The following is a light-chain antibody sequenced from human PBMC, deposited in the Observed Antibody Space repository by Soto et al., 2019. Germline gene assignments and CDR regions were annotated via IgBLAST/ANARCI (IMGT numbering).Light chain of an antibody. CDR2: EVS. CDR1: SSDVGGYNY. Sequence: QSVLSQPPSASGSRGQSVTISCTGTSSDVGGYNYVSWYQQHPGKAPKLMIYEVSKRPSGVPDRFSGSKSGNTASLTVSGLQAEDEADYYCSSYAGSNANVVFGGGTKVTVL. V-gene: IGLV2-8*01. CDR3: SSYAGSNANVV. J-gene: IGLJ2*01.